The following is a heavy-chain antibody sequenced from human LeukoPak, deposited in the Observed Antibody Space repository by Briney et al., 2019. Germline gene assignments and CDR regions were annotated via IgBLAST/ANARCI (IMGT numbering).Heavy chain of an antibody. J-gene: IGHJ5*02. Sequence: SETLSLTCTVSGGSISSSSYYWARTRQPPGKGLEGNGSFYESESTYYTPSLKSRVTISVDTSKNQFSLKLSAVTAADTAVYYCARLILSLWCDPWGQGTLVTVST. V-gene: IGHV4-39*01. CDR1: GGSISSSSYY. CDR3: ARLILSLWCDP. CDR2: FYESEST.